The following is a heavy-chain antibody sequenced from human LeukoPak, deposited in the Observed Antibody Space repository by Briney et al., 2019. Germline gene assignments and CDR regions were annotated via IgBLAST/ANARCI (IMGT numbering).Heavy chain of an antibody. D-gene: IGHD2-2*01. J-gene: IGHJ4*02. V-gene: IGHV3-30*02. Sequence: PGGSLRPSCAASGFTFSSYGMHWVRQAPGKGLEWVAFIRYDGSNKYYADSVKGRFTISRDNSKNTLYLQMNSLRAEDTAVYYCAKVPASRVNYWGQGTLVTVSS. CDR2: IRYDGSNK. CDR3: AKVPASRVNY. CDR1: GFTFSSYG.